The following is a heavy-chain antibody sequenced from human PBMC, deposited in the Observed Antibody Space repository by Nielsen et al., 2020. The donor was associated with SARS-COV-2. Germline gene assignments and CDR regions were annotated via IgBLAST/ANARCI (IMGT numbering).Heavy chain of an antibody. CDR1: GFTFSSYG. D-gene: IGHD5-24*01. Sequence: GESLKISCAASGFTFSSYGMHWVRQAPGKGLEWVAVISYDGSNKYYADSVKGRFTISRDNSKNTLYLQMNSLRAEDTAVYYCAKDLEMATIQDYWGQGTLVTVSS. CDR2: ISYDGSNK. J-gene: IGHJ4*02. CDR3: AKDLEMATIQDY. V-gene: IGHV3-30*18.